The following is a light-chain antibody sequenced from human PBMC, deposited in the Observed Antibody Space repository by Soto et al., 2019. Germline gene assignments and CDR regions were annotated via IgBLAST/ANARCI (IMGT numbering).Light chain of an antibody. CDR2: DAS. CDR3: QQRSKWPRLT. Sequence: EIVLTQSPAALSLSPWERASLSCRSSQSVGSYLAWYQQKPGQAPRLLIYDASNRVPGIPARFSGSGSGTDFTLTISSLEPEDFAVYYCQQRSKWPRLTFGGGTKVDI. J-gene: IGKJ4*01. V-gene: IGKV3-11*01. CDR1: QSVGSY.